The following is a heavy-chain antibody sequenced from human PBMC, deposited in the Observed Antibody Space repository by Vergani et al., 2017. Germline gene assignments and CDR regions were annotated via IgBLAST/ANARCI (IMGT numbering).Heavy chain of an antibody. CDR2: IYYSGST. D-gene: IGHD4-17*01. Sequence: QVQLQESGPGLVKPSETLSLTCTVSGGSISSYYWSWIRQPPGKGLEWIGYIYYSGSTTYNPSLKSRVTISVDTSKNQFSLKLSSVTAADTAVYYCARAVYGDYGVFDYWGQGTLVTVSS. J-gene: IGHJ4*02. CDR1: GGSISSYY. V-gene: IGHV4-59*01. CDR3: ARAVYGDYGVFDY.